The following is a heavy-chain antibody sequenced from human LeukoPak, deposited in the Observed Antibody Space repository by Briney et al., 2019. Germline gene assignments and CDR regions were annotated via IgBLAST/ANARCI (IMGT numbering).Heavy chain of an antibody. Sequence: ASVKVSCKASGYTFSTCDINWVRQATGQGVEWMGWMNPNSGNTGFAHKFQGRVTMTRDTSISTAYMELSSLRSEDTAVYYCARVFGSISHWGQGTLVTVSS. V-gene: IGHV1-8*01. CDR1: GYTFSTCD. D-gene: IGHD3-3*01. CDR3: ARVFGSISH. CDR2: MNPNSGNT. J-gene: IGHJ4*02.